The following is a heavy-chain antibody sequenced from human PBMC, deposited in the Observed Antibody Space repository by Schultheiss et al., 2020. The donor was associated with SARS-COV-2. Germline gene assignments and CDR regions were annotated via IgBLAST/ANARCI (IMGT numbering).Heavy chain of an antibody. Sequence: GGSLRLSCAASGFTFSSYAMHWVRQAPGKGLEWVAVISYDGSNKYYADSVKGRFTISRDNAKNSLYLQMNSLRAEDTAVYYCAKRRVSTPSFDYWGQGTLVTVSS. J-gene: IGHJ4*02. CDR3: AKRRVSTPSFDY. D-gene: IGHD2-15*01. CDR1: GFTFSSYA. CDR2: ISYDGSNK. V-gene: IGHV3-30*07.